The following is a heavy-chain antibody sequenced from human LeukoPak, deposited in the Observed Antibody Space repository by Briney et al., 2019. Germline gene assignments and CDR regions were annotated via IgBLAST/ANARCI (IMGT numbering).Heavy chain of an antibody. CDR1: GYTFTGYY. CDR2: MNPNSGNT. CDR3: ARVEMATIFNRAFDY. V-gene: IGHV1-8*02. J-gene: IGHJ4*02. D-gene: IGHD5-24*01. Sequence: GASVKVSCKASGYTFTGYYMHWVRQATGQGLEWMGWMNPNSGNTGYAQKFQGRVTMTRNTSISTAYMELSSLRSEDTAVYYCARVEMATIFNRAFDYWGQGTLVTVSS.